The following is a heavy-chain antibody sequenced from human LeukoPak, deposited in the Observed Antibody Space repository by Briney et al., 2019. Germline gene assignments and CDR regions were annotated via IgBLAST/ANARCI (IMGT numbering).Heavy chain of an antibody. V-gene: IGHV3-53*01. CDR1: GFIVSDYY. CDR3: ARGPSSDYGA. Sequence: GGSPRLSCAVSGFIVSDYYMSWVRQAPGKGLEWVSVIYSSGSAYYADSVKGRFTISRDNSKNTLYLQMNSLRAEDTAIYYCARGPSSDYGAWGQGTLVTVSS. J-gene: IGHJ5*02. CDR2: IYSSGSA. D-gene: IGHD3-22*01.